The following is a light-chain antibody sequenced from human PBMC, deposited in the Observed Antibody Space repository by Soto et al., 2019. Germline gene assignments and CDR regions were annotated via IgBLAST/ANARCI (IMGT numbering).Light chain of an antibody. CDR2: DAS. CDR1: SSDVGGYNY. V-gene: IGLV2-14*03. J-gene: IGLJ2*01. Sequence: QSVLTQPASVSGSPGQSITISCTGTSSDVGGYNYVSWYQHYPGKAPKLMIYDASNRPSGVSNRFSGSKSGNTASLTISGLQAEDEADYYCSSYTSRSTLVFGGGTKVTVL. CDR3: SSYTSRSTLV.